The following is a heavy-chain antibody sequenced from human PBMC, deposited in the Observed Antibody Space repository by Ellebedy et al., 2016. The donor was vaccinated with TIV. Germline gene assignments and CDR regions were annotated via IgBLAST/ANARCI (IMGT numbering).Heavy chain of an antibody. CDR2: ISSTGYYI. Sequence: PGGSLRLSCAASGFTFTSYSMNWVRQAPGKGLEWVSSISSTGYYIYYADSVKGRFTISRDDAMSSLFLQMNSLSAEDTAMYYCAVKITTIYWGQGTLVTVSS. CDR1: GFTFTSYS. D-gene: IGHD4-11*01. CDR3: AVKITTIY. V-gene: IGHV3-21*04. J-gene: IGHJ4*02.